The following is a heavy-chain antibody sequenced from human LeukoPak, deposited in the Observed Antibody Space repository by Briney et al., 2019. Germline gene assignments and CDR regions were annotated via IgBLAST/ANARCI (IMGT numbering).Heavy chain of an antibody. Sequence: PGGSLRLSCAASGFTFDDYAMHWVRQAPGKGLEWVSLISGDGGNTYYADSVKGRFTISRDNSKNSLYLQMNSLRTEDTALYYCARDIERYYDSRGYYSSYMDVWGKGTTVTVSS. D-gene: IGHD3-22*01. CDR2: ISGDGGNT. CDR1: GFTFDDYA. CDR3: ARDIERYYDSRGYYSSYMDV. V-gene: IGHV3-43*02. J-gene: IGHJ6*03.